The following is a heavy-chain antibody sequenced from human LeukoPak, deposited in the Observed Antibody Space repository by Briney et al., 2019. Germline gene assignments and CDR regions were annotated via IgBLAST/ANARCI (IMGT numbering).Heavy chain of an antibody. CDR2: ISSGGST. CDR1: GFTVSSNY. V-gene: IGHV3-53*01. CDR3: ARRPSGRDYYYGMDV. J-gene: IGHJ6*02. Sequence: GGSLRLSCAASGFTVSSNYMSWVRQAPGKGLEWVSVISSGGSTYFADSVKGRFTISRDNSKNTLYLQMNSLRAEDTAVYYCARRPSGRDYYYGMDVWGQGTTVTVSS. D-gene: IGHD3-10*01.